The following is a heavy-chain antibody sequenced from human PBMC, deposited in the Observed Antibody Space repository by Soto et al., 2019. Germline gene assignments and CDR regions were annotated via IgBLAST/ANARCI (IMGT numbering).Heavy chain of an antibody. Sequence: ASVKVSCKASGYTFTSYYMHWVRQAPGQGLEWMGIINPSGGSTSYAQKFQGRVTMTRDTSTSTVYMELSSLRSEDTAVYYCARGGNALFDWSSNWFDPWGQGTLVTVSS. CDR2: INPSGGST. J-gene: IGHJ5*02. V-gene: IGHV1-46*01. CDR1: GYTFTSYY. D-gene: IGHD3-9*01. CDR3: ARGGNALFDWSSNWFDP.